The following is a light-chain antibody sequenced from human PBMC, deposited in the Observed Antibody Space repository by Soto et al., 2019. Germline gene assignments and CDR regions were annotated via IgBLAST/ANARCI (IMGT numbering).Light chain of an antibody. V-gene: IGKV1-27*01. CDR2: AAS. Sequence: DIQMTQSPSSLSASVGDRVTITCRASQDINNYLAWYQQKPGKPPKLLIYAASTLQSGVPSRFSGGGSGTDFTLTIHSLQPEDVATYYCQRYNSGPPVTFGPGTKV. CDR3: QRYNSGPPVT. CDR1: QDINNY. J-gene: IGKJ3*01.